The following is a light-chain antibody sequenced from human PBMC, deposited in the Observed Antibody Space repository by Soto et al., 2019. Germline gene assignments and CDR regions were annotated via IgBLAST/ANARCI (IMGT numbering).Light chain of an antibody. CDR1: SSDVGGYNY. CDR2: EVN. Sequence: QSVLPHPPSASWSPGQSVSISCTGTSSDVGGYNYVSWYQQHPGKAPKLMIYEVNKRPSGVPDRFSGSKSGNTASLTVSGLQAEDEADYYCSSYAGSSNVFGTGTKVTVL. V-gene: IGLV2-8*01. CDR3: SSYAGSSNV. J-gene: IGLJ1*01.